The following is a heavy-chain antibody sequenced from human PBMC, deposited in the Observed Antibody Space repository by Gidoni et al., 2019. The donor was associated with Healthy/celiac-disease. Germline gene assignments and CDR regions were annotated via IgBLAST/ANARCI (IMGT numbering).Heavy chain of an antibody. V-gene: IGHV1-3*01. D-gene: IGHD5-12*01. CDR3: ARGPNRDGYNRWFDP. CDR1: GYTFTSYA. CDR2: SNAGNGNT. Sequence: QVQLVQSGAEVKKPGASVKVSCKASGYTFTSYAMHWLRQAPGQRLEWMGWSNAGNGNTKYSQKFQGRVTITRDTSASTAYMELSSLRSEDTAVYYCARGPNRDGYNRWFDPWGQGTLVTVSS. J-gene: IGHJ5*02.